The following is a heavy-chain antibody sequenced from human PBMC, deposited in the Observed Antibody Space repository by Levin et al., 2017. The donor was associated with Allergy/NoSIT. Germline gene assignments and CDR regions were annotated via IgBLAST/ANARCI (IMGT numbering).Heavy chain of an antibody. J-gene: IGHJ4*02. D-gene: IGHD3-22*01. Sequence: GGSLRLSCAVSRFTFSSYGMHWVRQAPGKGLEWVAYISHDGGERYYADFVKGRFTVSRDNFKNTLFLQMNGLRTDDTAVYYCAKDLSVRFYDTRGYFSDQDFWGQGALVTVSS. CDR2: ISHDGGER. CDR1: RFTFSSYG. CDR3: AKDLSVRFYDTRGYFSDQDF. V-gene: IGHV3-30*18.